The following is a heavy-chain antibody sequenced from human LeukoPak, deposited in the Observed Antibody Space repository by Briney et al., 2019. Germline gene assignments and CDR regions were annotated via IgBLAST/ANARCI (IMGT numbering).Heavy chain of an antibody. D-gene: IGHD3-22*01. Sequence: SETLSLTCAVYGGSFSGYYWSWIRQPPGKGLEWIGEINHSGSTNYNPSLKSRVTISVDTSKNQFSLKLSSVTAADTAVYYCARDLGSSGYYYPHFDYWGQGTLVSVSS. J-gene: IGHJ4*02. CDR2: INHSGST. V-gene: IGHV4-34*01. CDR1: GGSFSGYY. CDR3: ARDLGSSGYYYPHFDY.